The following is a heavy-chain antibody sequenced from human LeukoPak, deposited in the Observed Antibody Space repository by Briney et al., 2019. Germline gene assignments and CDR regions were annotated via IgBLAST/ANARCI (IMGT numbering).Heavy chain of an antibody. CDR2: IYYSGST. Sequence: SETLSLTFTVSGGSISSSSYYWGWIRQPPGKGLEWIGSIYYSGSTYYNPSLKSRVTISVDTSKNQFSLKLSSVTAADTAVYYCARRSNIIVGVWFDPWGQGTLVTVSS. V-gene: IGHV4-39*01. J-gene: IGHJ5*02. D-gene: IGHD3-16*02. CDR1: GGSISSSSYY. CDR3: ARRSNIIVGVWFDP.